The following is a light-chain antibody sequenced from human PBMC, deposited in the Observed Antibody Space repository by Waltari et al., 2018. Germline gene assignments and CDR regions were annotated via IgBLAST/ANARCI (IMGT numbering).Light chain of an antibody. CDR1: WSNIGAGYD. V-gene: IGLV1-40*01. Sequence: QSVLTQPPSVSGAPGQRVTISCTGSWSNIGAGYDVHWYQQLPGTAPTLLVYGVNTRPPGVPDRFFGSKSGTSASLAIPGLQPEDEADYYCQSYDTKVGVVFGGGSKLTVL. J-gene: IGLJ2*01. CDR3: QSYDTKVGVV. CDR2: GVN.